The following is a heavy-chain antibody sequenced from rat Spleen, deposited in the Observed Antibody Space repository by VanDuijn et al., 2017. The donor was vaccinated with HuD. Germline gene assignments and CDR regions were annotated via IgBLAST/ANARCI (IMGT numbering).Heavy chain of an antibody. J-gene: IGHJ3*01. Sequence: EVQLQESGPGLVKPSQSLSLTCSVTGHSITSSYRWNWIRKFPGNKLEWMGYINSAGSTNYNPSLKSRISLTRYTSKNQFFLQVNSVTTEDTATYYCARSGGTHYYLPFADWGQGTLVTVSS. CDR1: GHSITSSYR. D-gene: IGHD1-12*02. V-gene: IGHV3-3*01. CDR2: INSAGST. CDR3: ARSGGTHYYLPFAD.